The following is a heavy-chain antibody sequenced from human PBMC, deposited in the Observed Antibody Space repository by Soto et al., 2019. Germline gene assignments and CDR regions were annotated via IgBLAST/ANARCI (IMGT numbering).Heavy chain of an antibody. CDR2: IKQDGSEK. CDR3: ARPAPSGPKSYYYFYGMDV. J-gene: IGHJ6*02. Sequence: PLGFQRLSCAASGFNFSSYWMSWVRQAQGKGLEWVANIKQDGSEKYYVDSVKGRFTISRDNAKNSLYLQMNSLRAEDTAVYYCARPAPSGPKSYYYFYGMDVWGQGTTVTVSS. CDR1: GFNFSSYW. D-gene: IGHD2-2*01. V-gene: IGHV3-7*01.